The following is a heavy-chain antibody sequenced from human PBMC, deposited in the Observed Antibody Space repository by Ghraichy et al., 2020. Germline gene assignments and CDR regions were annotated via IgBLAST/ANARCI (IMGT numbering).Heavy chain of an antibody. D-gene: IGHD6-6*01. CDR2: ISSSSSYI. CDR3: ASGGSSAPAATSMDV. V-gene: IGHV3-21*01. CDR1: GFTFSSYS. Sequence: GGSLRLSCAASGFTFSSYSMNWVRQAPGKGLEWVSSISSSSSYIYYADSVKGRFTISRDNAKNSLYLQMNSLRAEDTAVYYCASGGSSAPAATSMDVWGQGTTVTVSS. J-gene: IGHJ6*02.